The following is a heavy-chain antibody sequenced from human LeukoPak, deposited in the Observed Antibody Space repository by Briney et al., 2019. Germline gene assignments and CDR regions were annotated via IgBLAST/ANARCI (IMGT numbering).Heavy chain of an antibody. CDR2: ILTGGNT. CDR3: ARVGDSATYFDY. CDR1: GGSISSYY. V-gene: IGHV4-4*07. J-gene: IGHJ4*02. Sequence: SETLSLTCTVSGGSISSYYWSWIRQPAGKGLEWIGPILTGGNTNYNPSLKSRVTMSGDRSKNQFSLKLSSVTAADTAVYYCARVGDSATYFDYWGQGTLVTVSS. D-gene: IGHD2-21*02.